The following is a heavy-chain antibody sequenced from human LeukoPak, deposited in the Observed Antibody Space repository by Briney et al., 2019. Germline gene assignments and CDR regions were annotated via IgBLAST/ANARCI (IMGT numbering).Heavy chain of an antibody. Sequence: GGSLRLSCAASLFTFNSYSMNWVRQAPWKGLEWVSYISSSSSTIYYIDCVKGRFTISRDNAKNSLYLQMNSLRDEDTAVYYCARPTYGDYGMDVWGQGTTVTVSS. V-gene: IGHV3-48*02. CDR2: ISSSSSTI. CDR3: ARPTYGDYGMDV. D-gene: IGHD4-17*01. CDR1: LFTFNSYS. J-gene: IGHJ6*02.